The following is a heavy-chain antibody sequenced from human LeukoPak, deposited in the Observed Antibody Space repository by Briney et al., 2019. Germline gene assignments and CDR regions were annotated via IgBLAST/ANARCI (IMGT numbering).Heavy chain of an antibody. J-gene: IGHJ3*02. D-gene: IGHD5-24*01. CDR1: GFTFSSYS. V-gene: IGHV3-21*01. CDR3: ARDRWLQLRDAFDI. Sequence: KSGGSLRLSCAASGFTFSSYSMNWVRRAPGKGLEWVSYISSSSSYIYYADSATGRFTISRDNAKNSLYLQMNSLRAEDTAVYYCARDRWLQLRDAFDIWGQGTMVTVSS. CDR2: ISSSSSYI.